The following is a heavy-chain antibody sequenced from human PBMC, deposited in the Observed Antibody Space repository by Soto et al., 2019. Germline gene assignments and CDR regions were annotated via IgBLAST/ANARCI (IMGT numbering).Heavy chain of an antibody. CDR3: ARGGAAVVVVAATGYYLDY. J-gene: IGHJ4*02. V-gene: IGHV3-21*01. Sequence: PGGSLRLSCAASEFTFSSYSMNWVRQAPGKGLEWVSSISSSSTYIYYADSVKGRFTISRDNAKNSLYLQMNSLRAEDTAVYYCARGGAAVVVVAATGYYLDYWGQGTVVTVSS. CDR1: EFTFSSYS. CDR2: ISSSSTYI. D-gene: IGHD2-15*01.